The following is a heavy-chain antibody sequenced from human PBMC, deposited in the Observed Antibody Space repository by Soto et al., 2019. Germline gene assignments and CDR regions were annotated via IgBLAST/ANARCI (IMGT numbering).Heavy chain of an antibody. CDR1: GGSISSYY. CDR2: IYYSGST. Sequence: QVQLQESGPGLVKPSETLSLPCTVSGGSISSYYWSWIRQPPGKGLEWIGYIYYSGSTNYNPSLKSRVTISVDTSKNQFSLKLSSVTAADTAVYYCARDNNWNYPMDVWGKGTTVTVSS. V-gene: IGHV4-59*01. D-gene: IGHD1-20*01. CDR3: ARDNNWNYPMDV. J-gene: IGHJ6*03.